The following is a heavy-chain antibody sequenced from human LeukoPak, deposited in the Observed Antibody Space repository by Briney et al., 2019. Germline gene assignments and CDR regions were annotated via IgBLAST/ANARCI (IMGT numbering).Heavy chain of an antibody. Sequence: GGSLRLSCAASGFTFSSYSMNWVRQAPGKGLEWVSSISSSSSYIYYADSVKGRFTISGDNAKNSLYLQMNSLRAEDTAVYYCARDTYYYDSSGGFDIWGQGTMVTVSS. J-gene: IGHJ3*02. CDR2: ISSSSSYI. V-gene: IGHV3-21*01. D-gene: IGHD3-22*01. CDR1: GFTFSSYS. CDR3: ARDTYYYDSSGGFDI.